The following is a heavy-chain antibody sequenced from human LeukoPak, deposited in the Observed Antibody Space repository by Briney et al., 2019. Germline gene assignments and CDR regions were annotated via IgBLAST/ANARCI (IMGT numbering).Heavy chain of an antibody. CDR3: ARVEGITGTEFDY. V-gene: IGHV1-2*02. J-gene: IGHJ4*02. D-gene: IGHD1-20*01. Sequence: ASVEVSCKASGGTFSSYAISWVRQAPGQGLEWMGWINPNSGGTNYAQKFQGRVTMTRDTSISTAYMELSRLRSDDTAVYYCARVEGITGTEFDYWGQGTLVTVSS. CDR1: GGTFSSYA. CDR2: INPNSGGT.